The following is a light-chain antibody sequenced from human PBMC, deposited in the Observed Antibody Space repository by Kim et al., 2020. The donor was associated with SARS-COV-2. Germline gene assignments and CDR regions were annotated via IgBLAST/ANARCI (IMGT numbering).Light chain of an antibody. Sequence: GQSITISCTGTSSDVGGYNYVSWHQQQPGKDPKLRIYDGSKRPSGVSNRFSGSKSGNTASLTISGLQAEDEADYYCSSYTSSSTEVFGTGTKVTVL. V-gene: IGLV2-14*04. CDR3: SSYTSSSTEV. CDR1: SSDVGGYNY. J-gene: IGLJ1*01. CDR2: DGS.